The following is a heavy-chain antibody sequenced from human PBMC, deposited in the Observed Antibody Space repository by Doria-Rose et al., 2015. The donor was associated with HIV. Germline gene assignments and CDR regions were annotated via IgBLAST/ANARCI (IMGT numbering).Heavy chain of an antibody. V-gene: IGHV4-31*03. J-gene: IGHJ4*02. CDR2: TYYTGTS. Sequence: QLQLQESGPGLVKPSETLSLTCSVSGASVSSRGYYWNWIRQVPGKGLESLGYTYYTGTSDYSPSLKSRLSMAVDTSKNQFSLKLSFVTVADTAVYYCARMGSYRELDYWGQGALVIVSA. CDR3: ARMGSYRELDY. D-gene: IGHD3-3*01. CDR1: GASVSSRGYY.